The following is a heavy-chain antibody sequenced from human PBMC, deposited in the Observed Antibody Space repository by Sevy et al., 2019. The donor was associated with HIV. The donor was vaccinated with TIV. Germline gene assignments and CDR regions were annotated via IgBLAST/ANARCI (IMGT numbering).Heavy chain of an antibody. CDR3: LKDLIYGSGSTFYFGKDV. V-gene: IGHV3-64D*06. D-gene: IGHD6-19*01. CDR2: ISSNGGTT. Sequence: GGSLRLSCLASGFTFSNYAIHWVRQAPGKGLEYVSVISSNGGTTYYADSVKGRFTISRDNFKNTLYLQMSSLRAEEQGVYFCLKDLIYGSGSTFYFGKDVWGQGTTVTVSS. J-gene: IGHJ6*02. CDR1: GFTFSNYA.